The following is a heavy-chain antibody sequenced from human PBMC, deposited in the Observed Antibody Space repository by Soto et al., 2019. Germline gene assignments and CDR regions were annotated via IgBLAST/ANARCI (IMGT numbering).Heavy chain of an antibody. CDR2: ISAYNGNT. CDR1: GYTFTSHG. D-gene: IGHD2-2*01. Sequence: ASVKVSCKAPGYTFTSHGISWVRQAPGQGLEWMGWISAYNGNTNYAQKLQGRVTMTTDTSTSTAYMELRSLRSDDTAVYYCARGPVVPAANNWFDPWGQGTLVTVSS. J-gene: IGHJ5*02. CDR3: ARGPVVPAANNWFDP. V-gene: IGHV1-18*01.